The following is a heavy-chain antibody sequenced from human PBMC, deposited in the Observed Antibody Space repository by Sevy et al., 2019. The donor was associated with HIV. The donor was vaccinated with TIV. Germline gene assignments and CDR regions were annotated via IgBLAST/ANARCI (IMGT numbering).Heavy chain of an antibody. CDR3: ARRLYGGYSDAFDI. V-gene: IGHV4-30-4*01. CDR2: ISYSGNT. Sequence: SETLSLTCTVPGGSISSSDYYWSWIRQPPGKGLEWIGYISYSGNTYYSPSLKSRVTISGDTSQNQFSLKLGSVTAADTAVYYCARRLYGGYSDAFDIWGQGTVVTVSS. J-gene: IGHJ3*02. D-gene: IGHD4-17*01. CDR1: GGSISSSDYY.